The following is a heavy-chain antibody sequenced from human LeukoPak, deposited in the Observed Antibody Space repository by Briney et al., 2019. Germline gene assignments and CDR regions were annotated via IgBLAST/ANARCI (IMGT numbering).Heavy chain of an antibody. CDR1: GGSISSSNW. Sequence: SGTLSLTCAVSGGSISSSNWWSWVRQPPGKGLEWIGEIYHSGSTNYNPSLKSRVTISVDKSKNQFSLKLSSVTAADTAVYYCARQLAYCGGDCYWRAFDIWGQGTMVTVSS. D-gene: IGHD2-21*02. V-gene: IGHV4-4*02. CDR3: ARQLAYCGGDCYWRAFDI. J-gene: IGHJ3*02. CDR2: IYHSGST.